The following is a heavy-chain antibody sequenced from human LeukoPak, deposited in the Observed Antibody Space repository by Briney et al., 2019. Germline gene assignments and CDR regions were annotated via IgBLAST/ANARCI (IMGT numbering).Heavy chain of an antibody. CDR1: GFTFSFYW. CDR2: IKPDGSQK. Sequence: GGSLRLSCAASGFTFSFYWMTWVRQAPGKGLEWVANIKPDGSQKYCVDSLKGRCTISRDNTRNTLDLQVNSLRPEDTAVYYCARGVVAARFWFDPWGQGTLVTVSS. J-gene: IGHJ5*02. V-gene: IGHV3-7*03. CDR3: ARGVVAARFWFDP. D-gene: IGHD2-15*01.